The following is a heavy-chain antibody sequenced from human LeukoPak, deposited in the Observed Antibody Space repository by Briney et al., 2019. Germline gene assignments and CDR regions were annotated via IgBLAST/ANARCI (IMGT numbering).Heavy chain of an antibody. V-gene: IGHV3-48*01. CDR1: GFTFSNYS. CDR2: IRSSSTTI. Sequence: GGSLRLSCEASGFTFSNYSMNWVRQAPGKGLEWVSYIRSSSTTIYYADSVKGRFTISRDNAKNSLYLQMNSLRAEDTAVYYCAGEFDPWGQGTLVTVSS. J-gene: IGHJ5*02. CDR3: AGEFDP.